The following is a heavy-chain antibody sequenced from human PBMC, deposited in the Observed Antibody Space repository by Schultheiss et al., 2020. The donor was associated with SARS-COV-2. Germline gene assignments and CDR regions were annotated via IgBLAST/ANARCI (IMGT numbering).Heavy chain of an antibody. V-gene: IGHV3-30-3*01. CDR1: GFTFSDYA. CDR3: ARDYFGSGSYYNVRGYYYYGLDV. J-gene: IGHJ6*02. D-gene: IGHD3-10*01. CDR2: VSNDGNNK. Sequence: GGSLRLSCAASGFTFSDYAMQWVRQAPGKGLEWVALVSNDGNNKYYADSVKGRFTIYRDNYKNTLYVLMNSLRAEDTAVYYCARDYFGSGSYYNVRGYYYYGLDVWGQGTTVTVSS.